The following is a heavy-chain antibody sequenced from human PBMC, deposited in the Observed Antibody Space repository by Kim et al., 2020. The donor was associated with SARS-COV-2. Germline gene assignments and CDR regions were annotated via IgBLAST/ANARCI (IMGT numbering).Heavy chain of an antibody. Sequence: GSEEHYVESGKGRFTISRDNAKNSLFLQMNSLRAEDTAVYYCARGRPLAYWGQGILVTVSS. CDR3: ARGRPLAY. D-gene: IGHD6-25*01. CDR2: GSEE. V-gene: IGHV3-7*03. J-gene: IGHJ4*02.